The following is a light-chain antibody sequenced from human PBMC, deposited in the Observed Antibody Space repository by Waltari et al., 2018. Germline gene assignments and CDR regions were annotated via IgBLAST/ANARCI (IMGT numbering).Light chain of an antibody. CDR1: QSVGTS. Sequence: DIVMTQSPASLSVSPGDRVTLSCRASQSVGTSLAWYQQRPGRPPRLLVYRASTRASDIPARFSGSGSGTDFTLSISTLQSEDFAVYYCQQYDDWPRTFGQGTKVEIK. V-gene: IGKV3-15*01. CDR3: QQYDDWPRT. CDR2: RAS. J-gene: IGKJ1*01.